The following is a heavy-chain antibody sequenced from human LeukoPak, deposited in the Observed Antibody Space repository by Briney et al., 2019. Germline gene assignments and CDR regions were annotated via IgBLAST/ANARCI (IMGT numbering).Heavy chain of an antibody. CDR1: GFTFRNYW. J-gene: IGHJ3*01. Sequence: GGSLGLSCAASGFTFRNYWMHWVRQAPGKGLVWVSVINSDGSSTSYADSVKGRITISRDNAKNTLYLQMNSLRAEDTAVYFCTRGSTVGAFFWGQGTMVNVSS. CDR2: INSDGSST. CDR3: TRGSTVGAFF. D-gene: IGHD1-26*01. V-gene: IGHV3-74*01.